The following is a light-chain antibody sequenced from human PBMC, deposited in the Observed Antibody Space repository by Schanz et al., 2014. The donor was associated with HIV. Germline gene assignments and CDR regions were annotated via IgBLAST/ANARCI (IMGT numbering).Light chain of an antibody. CDR1: SSTIGTNA. CDR2: NTY. V-gene: IGLV1-44*01. Sequence: QSVLTQPPSASGTPGQRVTISCSASSSTIGTNAVNWYQQSPGTAPKLLIYNTYHRPSGVPDRFSGSESGTSASLAISGLQSEDEAYYHCCSYAGTYTWVFGGGTKLTVL. CDR3: CSYAGTYTWV. J-gene: IGLJ3*02.